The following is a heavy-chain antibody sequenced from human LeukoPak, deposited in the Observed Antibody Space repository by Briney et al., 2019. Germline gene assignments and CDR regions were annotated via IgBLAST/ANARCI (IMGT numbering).Heavy chain of an antibody. CDR1: GGSFSGYY. D-gene: IGHD1-26*01. CDR2: INHSGST. Sequence: KASETLSLTCAVYGGSFSGYYWSWLRQHPEKGLEWIGEINHSGSTNYNPSLKSRVTISVDTSKNQFSLKLSSVTAADTAVYYCARMPVDGVRGSYGYFDYCGQGTLVTVSS. CDR3: ARMPVDGVRGSYGYFDY. J-gene: IGHJ4*02. V-gene: IGHV4-34*01.